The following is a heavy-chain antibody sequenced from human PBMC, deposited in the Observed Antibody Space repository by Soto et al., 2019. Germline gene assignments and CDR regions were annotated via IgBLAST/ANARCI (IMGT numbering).Heavy chain of an antibody. V-gene: IGHV4-59*08. CDR2: IYYRANP. CDR1: GWSIYTYY. D-gene: IGHD5-12*01. Sequence: PSETLSLTCTVSGWSIYTYYWSWIRQPPGKGLEWIGYIYYRANPNYNPSLKSRVTISQDTSKNQFSLKLSSVTAADTAVYYCARHYGDGYDYVDYWGQGTLVTVSS. CDR3: ARHYGDGYDYVDY. J-gene: IGHJ4*02.